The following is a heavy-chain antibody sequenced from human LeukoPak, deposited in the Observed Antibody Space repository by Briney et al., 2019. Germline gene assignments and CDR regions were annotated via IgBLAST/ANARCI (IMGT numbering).Heavy chain of an antibody. J-gene: IGHJ6*03. CDR3: ARDRVTYGSGYYYYYMDV. CDR1: GFTVSSNY. CDR2: IYSGGST. Sequence: GGSLRLSCAASGFTVSSNYMSWVRQAPGKGLEWVSLIYSGGSTYYADSVKGRFTISRDNSKNTLYLQMNSLRAEDTAVYYCARDRVTYGSGYYYYYMDVWGKGTTVTISS. V-gene: IGHV3-66*01. D-gene: IGHD3-10*01.